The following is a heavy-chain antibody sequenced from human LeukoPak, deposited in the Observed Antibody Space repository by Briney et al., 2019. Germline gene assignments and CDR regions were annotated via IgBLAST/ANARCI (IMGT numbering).Heavy chain of an antibody. Sequence: SETLSLTCTVSGGSISNYYWSWIRQPPGKGLEWIGYIYYSGSTNYNPSLKSRVTISVDTSKNQFSLKLSSVTAADTAVYYCARGDIHTIFGVPIPGPWFDPWGQGTLVTVSS. V-gene: IGHV4-59*01. J-gene: IGHJ5*02. CDR3: ARGDIHTIFGVPIPGPWFDP. D-gene: IGHD3-3*01. CDR2: IYYSGST. CDR1: GGSISNYY.